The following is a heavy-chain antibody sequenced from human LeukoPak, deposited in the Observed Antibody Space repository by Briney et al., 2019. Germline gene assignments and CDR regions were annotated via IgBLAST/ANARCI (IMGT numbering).Heavy chain of an antibody. V-gene: IGHV4-39*07. CDR3: ARERVFEDSSGYYSIDY. J-gene: IGHJ4*02. CDR1: GGSISSSSYY. Sequence: SETLSLTCTVSGGSISSSSYYWGWIRQPPGKGLEWIGSIYYSGSTYYNPSLKSRFTISVDTAKNQFSLKLSSVTAADTAVYYCARERVFEDSSGYYSIDYWGQGTLVTVSS. D-gene: IGHD3-22*01. CDR2: IYYSGST.